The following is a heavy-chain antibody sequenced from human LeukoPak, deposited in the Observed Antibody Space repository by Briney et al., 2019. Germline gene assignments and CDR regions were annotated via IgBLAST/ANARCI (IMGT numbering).Heavy chain of an antibody. D-gene: IGHD2-2*01. CDR1: GGTFSSYD. V-gene: IGHV1-69*06. CDR3: ASGRTDIVVVPATLRNYYFDY. Sequence: SVKVSCKAYGGTFSSYDISWVRQAPGQGLEWMGGIMPISGTANYAPKFQGRVTITADKPTNTAYMELSSLRSEDTAVYYCASGRTDIVVVPATLRNYYFDYWGQGTLVTVSS. J-gene: IGHJ4*02. CDR2: IMPISGTA.